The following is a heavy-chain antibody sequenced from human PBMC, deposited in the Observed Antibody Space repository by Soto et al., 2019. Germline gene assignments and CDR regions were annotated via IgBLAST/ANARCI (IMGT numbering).Heavy chain of an antibody. Sequence: GGSLRLSCAASGFTFSSYAMSWVRQAPGKGLEWVSAISGSGGSTYYADSVKGRFTISRDNSKNTLYLQMNSLRAEDTAVYYCATSKADYCSSTSCYSVYWGQGTRVTVSS. CDR1: GFTFSSYA. V-gene: IGHV3-23*01. CDR3: ATSKADYCSSTSCYSVY. CDR2: ISGSGGST. D-gene: IGHD2-2*02. J-gene: IGHJ4*02.